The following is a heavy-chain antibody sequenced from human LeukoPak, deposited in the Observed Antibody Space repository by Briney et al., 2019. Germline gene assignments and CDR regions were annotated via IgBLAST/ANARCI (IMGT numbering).Heavy chain of an antibody. CDR1: GLSVGNNY. Sequence: PGGSLRLSCAASGLSVGNNYWSWVRQAPGKGLEWVSIIYSGGSTEYADSVKGRFTISRDNSESTVYLQMNSLRVEDTAVYYCARGDSGKWNFKRGFDYWGQGTLVTISS. D-gene: IGHD1-26*01. CDR3: ARGDSGKWNFKRGFDY. CDR2: IYSGGST. J-gene: IGHJ4*02. V-gene: IGHV3-53*01.